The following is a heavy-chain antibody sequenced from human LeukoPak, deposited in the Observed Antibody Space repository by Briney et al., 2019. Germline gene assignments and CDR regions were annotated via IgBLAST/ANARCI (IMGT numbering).Heavy chain of an antibody. D-gene: IGHD2-2*01. Sequence: GASVRVSCKTSGYTFTNYDINWVRQATGQGLEWMGWMNPNSGNTGYAQKFQGRVTMTRNTSISTAYMELSSLRSEDTAVYYCARPLCSSTDGHPRGWFDPGARGPLVTVSS. CDR2: MNPNSGNT. CDR3: ARPLCSSTDGHPRGWFDP. J-gene: IGHJ5*02. CDR1: GYTFTNYD. V-gene: IGHV1-8*01.